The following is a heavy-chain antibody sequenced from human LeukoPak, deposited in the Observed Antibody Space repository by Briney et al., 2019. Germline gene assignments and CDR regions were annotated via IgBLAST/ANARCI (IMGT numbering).Heavy chain of an antibody. CDR3: ASNIVGATTANNWFDP. CDR2: IYYSGST. Sequence: KSSETLSLTCTVSGGSISSSSYYWGWLRQPPGKGLEWIGSIYYSGSTYYNPSLKSRVTISVDTSKNQFSLKLSSVTAADTAVYYCASNIVGATTANNWFDPWGQGTLVTVSS. J-gene: IGHJ5*02. D-gene: IGHD1-26*01. V-gene: IGHV4-39*01. CDR1: GGSISSSSYY.